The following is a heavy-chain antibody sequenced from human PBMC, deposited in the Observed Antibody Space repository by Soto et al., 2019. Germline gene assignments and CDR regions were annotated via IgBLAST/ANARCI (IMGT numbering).Heavy chain of an antibody. Sequence: GESLKISCKGSGYNFAGYWIAWVRQMPGKGLELMGIIYPSDSDTRYRPSFQGQVTISADKSISSAYLQWSSLRASDTAMYYCARGGVSTRSFDYWGQGTPVAVSS. J-gene: IGHJ4*02. CDR3: ARGGVSTRSFDY. V-gene: IGHV5-51*01. D-gene: IGHD3-3*01. CDR2: IYPSDSDT. CDR1: GYNFAGYW.